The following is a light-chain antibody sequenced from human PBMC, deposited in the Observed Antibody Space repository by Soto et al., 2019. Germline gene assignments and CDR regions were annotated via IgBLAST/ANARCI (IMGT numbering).Light chain of an antibody. CDR3: QQFYMGWT. Sequence: DIQMTQSPSTLSASVGDRVTITCRASQSVRGSLAWYQQQPGKAPKLLIYDVSNLESGVPSRFSASGSGTEFTLSISSLQPDDFGTYYCQQFYMGWTFGQGTRVDLK. J-gene: IGKJ1*01. CDR2: DVS. CDR1: QSVRGS. V-gene: IGKV1-5*01.